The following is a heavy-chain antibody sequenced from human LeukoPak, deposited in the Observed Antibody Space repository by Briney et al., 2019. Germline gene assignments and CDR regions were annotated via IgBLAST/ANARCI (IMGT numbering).Heavy chain of an antibody. J-gene: IGHJ4*02. V-gene: IGHV1-69*02. CDR3: ARVPVKAYCGGDCYIDY. CDR1: GGTFSSYT. Sequence: SVKVSCKASGGTFSSYTISWVRQAPGQGLEWMGRIIPILGIANYAQKFQGRVTITADKSTSTAYMELSSLRSEDAAVYYCARVPVKAYCGGDCYIDYWGQGTLVTVSS. CDR2: IIPILGIA. D-gene: IGHD2-21*01.